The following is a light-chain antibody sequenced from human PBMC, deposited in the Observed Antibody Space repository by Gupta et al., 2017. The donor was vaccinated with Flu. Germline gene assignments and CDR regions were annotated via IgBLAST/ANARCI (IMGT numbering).Light chain of an antibody. CDR2: AAS. Sequence: GDRVTITCRASQGIYAYLNWYQQKPGKAPKLLIYAASRLQSGVPSRFIGSASGTDSTLTISSLQPEDSAIYYCQQSYSGPYTFGQGTKVEI. V-gene: IGKV1-39*01. J-gene: IGKJ2*01. CDR3: QQSYSGPYT. CDR1: QGIYAY.